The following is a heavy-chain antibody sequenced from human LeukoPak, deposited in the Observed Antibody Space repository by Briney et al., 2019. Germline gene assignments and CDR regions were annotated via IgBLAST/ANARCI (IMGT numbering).Heavy chain of an antibody. CDR2: IRYDGSNK. CDR1: GFTFSSYG. CDR3: AAPTGGIVGWLVLDFDY. J-gene: IGHJ4*02. V-gene: IGHV3-30*02. Sequence: QTGGSLRLSCAASGFTFSSYGMHWVRQAPGKGLEWVAFIRYDGSNKYYADSVKGRFTLSRDNSKNTLYLQMNSLRAEDTAVYYCAAPTGGIVGWLVLDFDYWGQGTLVTVSS. D-gene: IGHD6-19*01.